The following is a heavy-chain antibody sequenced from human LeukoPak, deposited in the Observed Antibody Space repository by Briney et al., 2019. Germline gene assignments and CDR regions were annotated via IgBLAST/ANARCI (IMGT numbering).Heavy chain of an antibody. J-gene: IGHJ6*03. CDR3: AKVHRHIVVVTTTYYYYYMDV. Sequence: GGSLRLSCAASGFTFSSYAMSWVRQAPGKGLEWVSAISGSGGSTYYADSVKGRFTISRDNSKNTLYLQMNSLRAEDTAVYYCAKVHRHIVVVTTTYYYYYMDVWGKGTTVTVSS. D-gene: IGHD2-21*02. CDR2: ISGSGGST. CDR1: GFTFSSYA. V-gene: IGHV3-23*01.